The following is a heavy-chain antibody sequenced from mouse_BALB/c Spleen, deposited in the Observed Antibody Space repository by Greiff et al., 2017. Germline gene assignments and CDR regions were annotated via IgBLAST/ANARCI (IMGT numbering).Heavy chain of an antibody. V-gene: IGHV1-80*01. CDR2: IYPGDGDT. CDR3: ARVLGRSYWYFDV. CDR1: GYAFSSYW. J-gene: IGHJ1*01. Sequence: QVQLQQSGAELVRSGASVKLSCTASGYAFSSYWMNWVKQRPGQGLEWIGQIYPGDGDTNYNGKFKGKATLTADKSSSTAYMQLSSLTSEDSAVYFCARVLGRSYWYFDVWGAGTTVTVSS. D-gene: IGHD4-1*01.